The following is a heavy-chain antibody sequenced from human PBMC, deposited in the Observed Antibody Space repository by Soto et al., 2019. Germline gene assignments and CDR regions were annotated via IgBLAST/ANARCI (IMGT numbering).Heavy chain of an antibody. Sequence: SETLSLTCTVSGGSISSSSYYWGWIRQPPGKGLEWIGSIYYSGSTYYNPSLKSRVTISVDTSKNQFSLKLSSVTAADTAVYYCASGPYYYGSGSYFLYWGQGTLVPVYS. J-gene: IGHJ4*02. V-gene: IGHV4-39*01. CDR2: IYYSGST. D-gene: IGHD3-10*01. CDR1: GGSISSSSYY. CDR3: ASGPYYYGSGSYFLY.